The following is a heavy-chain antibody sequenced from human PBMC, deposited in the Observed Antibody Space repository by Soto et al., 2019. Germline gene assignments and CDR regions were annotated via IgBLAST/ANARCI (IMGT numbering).Heavy chain of an antibody. Sequence: ASVKVSCKASGGTFSSYAISWVRQAPGQGLEWMGGIIPIFGTANYAQKFQGRVTITADESTSTAYMELSSLRSEDTAVYYCATRGDYDYVWGSYPKPYYYYGMDGWGQGTTVTVAS. J-gene: IGHJ6*02. CDR3: ATRGDYDYVWGSYPKPYYYYGMDG. V-gene: IGHV1-69*13. CDR2: IIPIFGTA. D-gene: IGHD3-16*02. CDR1: GGTFSSYA.